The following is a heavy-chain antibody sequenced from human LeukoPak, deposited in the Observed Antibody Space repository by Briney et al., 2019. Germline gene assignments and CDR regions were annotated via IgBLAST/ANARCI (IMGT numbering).Heavy chain of an antibody. CDR2: ISSSGSTI. CDR1: GFTFSDYY. CDR3: ARDKHRDGQFFSY. V-gene: IGHV3-11*01. Sequence: GGSLRLSCAASGFTFSDYYMSWIRQAPGKGLERVSYISSSGSTIYYADSVKGRFTISRDNAKNSLYLQMNSLGAEDTAVYYCARDKHRDGQFFSYWGQGTLVTVSS. J-gene: IGHJ4*02. D-gene: IGHD5-24*01.